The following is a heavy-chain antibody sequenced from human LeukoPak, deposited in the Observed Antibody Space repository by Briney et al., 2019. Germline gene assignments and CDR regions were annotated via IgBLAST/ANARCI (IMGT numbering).Heavy chain of an antibody. CDR3: ARGVSTRKWELLKTDLDY. V-gene: IGHV3-30-3*01. Sequence: PGRSLRLSCAASGCTFSSYAMHWVRQAPGKGLEWVAVISYDGSNKYYADSVKGRFTISRDNSKNTLYLQMNSLRAEDTAVYYRARGVSTRKWELLKTDLDYWGQGTLVPVSS. D-gene: IGHD1-26*01. J-gene: IGHJ4*02. CDR2: ISYDGSNK. CDR1: GCTFSSYA.